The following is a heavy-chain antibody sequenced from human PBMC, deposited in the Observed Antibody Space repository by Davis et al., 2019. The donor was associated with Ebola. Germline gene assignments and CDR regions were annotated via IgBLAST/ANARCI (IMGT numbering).Heavy chain of an antibody. V-gene: IGHV3-48*03. CDR2: ISSSGSTI. J-gene: IGHJ6*02. CDR1: GFTFSSYE. D-gene: IGHD2-2*01. Sequence: GESLKISCAASGFTFSSYEMNWVRQAPGKGLEWVSYISSSGSTIYYADSVKGRCTISRDNAKNSLYLQMNSLRAEDTAVYYCARDLAGDIVVVPAAMQGYYYYYGMDVWGQGTTVTVSS. CDR3: ARDLAGDIVVVPAAMQGYYYYYGMDV.